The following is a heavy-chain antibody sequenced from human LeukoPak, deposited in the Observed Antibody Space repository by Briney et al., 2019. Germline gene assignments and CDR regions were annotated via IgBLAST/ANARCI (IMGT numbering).Heavy chain of an antibody. V-gene: IGHV4-34*01. CDR2: INHSGST. Sequence: SETLSLTCAVYGGSFSGYYWSWIRQPPGKGLEWIGEINHSGSTNYNPSLKSRVTTSVDTSKNQFSLKLSSVTVADTAVYYCARGPSPSGDFSFGYWGQGTLVTVSS. D-gene: IGHD4-17*01. CDR3: ARGPSPSGDFSFGY. CDR1: GGSFSGYY. J-gene: IGHJ4*02.